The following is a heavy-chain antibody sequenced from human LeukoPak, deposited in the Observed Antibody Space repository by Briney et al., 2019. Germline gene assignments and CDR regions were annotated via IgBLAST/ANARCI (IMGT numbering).Heavy chain of an antibody. CDR3: ARHEAIGLFFDI. Sequence: PSETLSLTCTVSGGSISRYYWTWIRQPPGKGLEWIGCIYYSGSISYNPSLKSRVTISVDTSKNHFSLKLSSVTAADTALYYCARHEAIGLFFDIWGRGTLVTVSS. J-gene: IGHJ2*01. D-gene: IGHD6-25*01. CDR2: IYYSGSI. V-gene: IGHV4-59*08. CDR1: GGSISRYY.